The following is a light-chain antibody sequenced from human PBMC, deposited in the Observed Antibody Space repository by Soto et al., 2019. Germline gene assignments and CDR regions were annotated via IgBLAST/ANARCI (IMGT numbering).Light chain of an antibody. CDR1: QSVSSY. CDR3: QQYGSSPGIT. Sequence: EIVLTQSPATLSLSPGERATLSCRASQSVSSYLAWYQQKPGQAPRLLIYGASTRATGIPDRFSGSVSGTDFTLTISRLEPEDFAVYYCQQYGSSPGITFGQGTRLEIK. CDR2: GAS. J-gene: IGKJ5*01. V-gene: IGKV3-20*01.